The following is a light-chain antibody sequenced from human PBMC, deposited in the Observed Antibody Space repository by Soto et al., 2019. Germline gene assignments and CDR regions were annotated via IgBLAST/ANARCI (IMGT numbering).Light chain of an antibody. CDR2: GTS. Sequence: EIVLTQSPDTLSLSPGERATLSCRASQSVSSSYLAWYQKKPGQAPRLVIYGTSSRAIGIPDRFSGSGSGTDFALTISGLEPEDFAVYYCQQYAASPWTFGQGTKVEIK. J-gene: IGKJ1*01. V-gene: IGKV3-20*01. CDR1: QSVSSSY. CDR3: QQYAASPWT.